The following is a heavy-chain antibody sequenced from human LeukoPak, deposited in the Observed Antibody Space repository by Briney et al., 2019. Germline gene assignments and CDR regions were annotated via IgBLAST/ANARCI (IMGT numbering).Heavy chain of an antibody. CDR3: ARDLPCGGDCSPTAYYYYYYMDV. J-gene: IGHJ6*03. D-gene: IGHD2-21*02. CDR1: GYTFNRYG. CDR2: ISGSNGNT. V-gene: IGHV1-18*01. Sequence: ASVKVSCKAFGYTFNRYGVSWVRQAPGQGLEWIGWISGSNGNTNYAQNFQGRVTMTSDSSTSTAYMELRSLRSDDTAVYYCARDLPCGGDCSPTAYYYYYYMDVWGKGTTVTVSS.